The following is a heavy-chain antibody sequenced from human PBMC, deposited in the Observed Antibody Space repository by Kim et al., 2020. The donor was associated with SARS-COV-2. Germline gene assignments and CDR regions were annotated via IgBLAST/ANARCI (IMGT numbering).Heavy chain of an antibody. CDR1: GFTFSSYA. D-gene: IGHD3-22*01. J-gene: IGHJ4*01. CDR3: ARDGDYSGSSGYLWVDY. V-gene: IGHV3-30*04. CDR2: ISYDGSNK. Sequence: GGSLRLSCAASGFTFSSYAMHWVRQAPGKGLEWVAVISYDGSNKYYADSVKGRFTISRDNSKNTLYLQMNSLRAEDTAVYYCARDGDYSGSSGYLWVDY.